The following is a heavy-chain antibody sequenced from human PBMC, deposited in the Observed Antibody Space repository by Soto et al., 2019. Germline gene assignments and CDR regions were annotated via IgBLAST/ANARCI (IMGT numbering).Heavy chain of an antibody. CDR2: ISLYSDGT. D-gene: IGHD2-2*01. CDR1: VYTFSNYG. J-gene: IGHJ5*02. V-gene: IGHV1-18*01. CDR3: ARVVPGAEAWFGP. Sequence: QVQLVQSGGEVKRPGASVKVSCKTSVYTFSNYGITWVRQAPGQPLEWLGWISLYSDGTNYAQKFQGRVSMTPDTSTTTAYMELRSLRSDDTAVYYCARVVPGAEAWFGPWGQGTLVTVSS.